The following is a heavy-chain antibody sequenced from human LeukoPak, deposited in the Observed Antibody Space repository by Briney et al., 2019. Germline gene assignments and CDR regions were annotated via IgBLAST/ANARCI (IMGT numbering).Heavy chain of an antibody. J-gene: IGHJ4*02. CDR3: VSPTADYPFLYYFDS. V-gene: IGHV3-23*01. CDR1: GFTFSDYY. Sequence: GGSLRLSCAASGFTFSDYYMSWIRQAPGKGLEWVSAISGSGGSTYLALSVKGRFAISRDNSKYTLFLQMNNLRSEDTALYYCVSPTADYPFLYYFDSWGQGTLVTVSS. D-gene: IGHD5-12*01. CDR2: ISGSGGST.